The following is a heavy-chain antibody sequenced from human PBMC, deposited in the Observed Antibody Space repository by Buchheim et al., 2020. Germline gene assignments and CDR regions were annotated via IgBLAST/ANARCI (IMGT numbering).Heavy chain of an antibody. D-gene: IGHD3-10*01. CDR1: GFTFSNAW. CDR3: TTATTLLWFGELLQFDY. CDR2: IKSKTDGGTT. Sequence: EVQLVESGGGLVKPGGSLRLSCAASGFTFSNAWMSWVRQAPGTGLEWVGRIKSKTDGGTTDYAAPVQGRVTISRDDSKNTLYLQMNSLKTEDTAVYYCTTATTLLWFGELLQFDYWGQGTL. J-gene: IGHJ4*02. V-gene: IGHV3-15*01.